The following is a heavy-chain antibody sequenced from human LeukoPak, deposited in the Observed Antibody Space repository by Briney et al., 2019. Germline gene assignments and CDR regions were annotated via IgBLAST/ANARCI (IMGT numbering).Heavy chain of an antibody. D-gene: IGHD4-17*01. CDR2: IYYSGST. V-gene: IGHV4-59*01. J-gene: IGHJ4*02. CDR3: AREKNYGDSYYFDY. Sequence: SGTLSLTCTVSGGSISSYYWSWIRQPPGKGLEWIGYIYYSGSTNYNPSLKSRVTISVDTSKNQFSLKLSSVTAADTAVYYCAREKNYGDSYYFDYWGQGTLVTVSS. CDR1: GGSISSYY.